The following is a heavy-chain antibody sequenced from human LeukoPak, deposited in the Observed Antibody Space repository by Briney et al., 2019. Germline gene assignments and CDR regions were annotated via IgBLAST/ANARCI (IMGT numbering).Heavy chain of an antibody. J-gene: IGHJ4*02. CDR1: GFTFDDYT. Sequence: GGSLRLSCAATGFTFDDYTMHWVRQAPGKGLEWVSLISWDGGSTYYADSVKGRFTISRDNSKNSLYLQMNSLRTEDTALYYCAKDMEGYCSGGTCYSPFDYWGQGTLVTVSS. V-gene: IGHV3-43*01. CDR2: ISWDGGST. D-gene: IGHD2-15*01. CDR3: AKDMEGYCSGGTCYSPFDY.